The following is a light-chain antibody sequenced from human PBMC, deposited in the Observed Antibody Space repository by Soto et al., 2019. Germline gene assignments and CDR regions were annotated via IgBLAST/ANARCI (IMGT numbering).Light chain of an antibody. CDR2: DNN. CDR1: NIGSYS. Sequence: SYALTQPPSVSVAPGQTARITCGSYNIGSYSVHWYQQKAGQAPGLVVYDNNERPSGIPERFSGSNSGNTATLTISRVEAGDEADYYCQVWESSSGSDVFGSGTQLTVL. V-gene: IGLV3-21*02. J-gene: IGLJ7*01. CDR3: QVWESSSGSDV.